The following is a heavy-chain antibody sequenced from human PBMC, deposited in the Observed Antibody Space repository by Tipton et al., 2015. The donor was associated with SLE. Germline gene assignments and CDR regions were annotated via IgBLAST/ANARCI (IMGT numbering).Heavy chain of an antibody. J-gene: IGHJ2*01. V-gene: IGHV3-30*03. D-gene: IGHD5-12*01. CDR1: GFTFSSYG. CDR3: ARARGYSGYDPDFDL. CDR2: ISHDGSNE. Sequence: SLRLSCAASGFTFSSYGIHWVRQAPGKGPEWVAVISHDGSNEYYTDSVKGRFTISRDNSKHTLYLQMNSLRAEDTALYYCARARGYSGYDPDFDLWGRGTLVTVSS.